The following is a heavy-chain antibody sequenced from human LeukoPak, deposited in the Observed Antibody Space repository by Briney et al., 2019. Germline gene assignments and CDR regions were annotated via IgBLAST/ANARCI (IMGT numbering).Heavy chain of an antibody. CDR2: MNPNSGNT. V-gene: IGHV1-8*03. CDR3: ARYEIWSGYYNHKYYFDY. J-gene: IGHJ4*02. Sequence: ASVKVSCKASGYTFTSYDINWVRQATGQGLEWMGWMNPNSGNTGYAQKFQGRVTITRNTSLSTAYMELSSLRSEDTAVYYCARYEIWSGYYNHKYYFDYWGQGTLVTVSS. CDR1: GYTFTSYD. D-gene: IGHD3-3*01.